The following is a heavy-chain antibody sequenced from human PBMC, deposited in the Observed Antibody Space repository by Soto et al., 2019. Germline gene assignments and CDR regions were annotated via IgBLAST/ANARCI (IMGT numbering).Heavy chain of an antibody. V-gene: IGHV4-39*01. CDR2: IYYSGST. J-gene: IGHJ5*02. CDR3: ARLTPPGAYTPNWFDP. Sequence: SETLSLTCTVSGGSISSSSYYWGWIRQPPGKGLEWIGSIYYSGSTYYNPSLKSRVTISVDTSKNQFSLKLSSVTAADTAVYYCARLTPPGAYTPNWFDPWGQGTLVTVSS. D-gene: IGHD2-2*02. CDR1: GGSISSSSYY.